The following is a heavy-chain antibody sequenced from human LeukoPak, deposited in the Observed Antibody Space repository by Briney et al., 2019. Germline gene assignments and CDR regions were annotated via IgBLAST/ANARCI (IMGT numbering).Heavy chain of an antibody. D-gene: IGHD1-1*01. J-gene: IGHJ6*03. CDR3: ARGTRGSDYYMDV. CDR1: GFTFSSYS. Sequence: GGSLRLSCAASGFTFSSYSMNWVRQAPGKGLEWVSSISSSSSYIYYADSVKGRFTISRDNAKSSLYLQMNSLRAEDTAVYYCARGTRGSDYYMDVWGKGTTVTVSS. V-gene: IGHV3-21*01. CDR2: ISSSSSYI.